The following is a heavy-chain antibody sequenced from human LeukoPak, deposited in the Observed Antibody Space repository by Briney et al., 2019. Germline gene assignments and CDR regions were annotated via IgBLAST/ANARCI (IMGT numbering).Heavy chain of an antibody. J-gene: IGHJ4*02. Sequence: GGSLRLSCAASGFAFSSYWMSWVRQAPGKGLEWVANVNQAGSDKYYMDSVKGRFTISRGNAENSLYLQMNSLRAEDTAVYYCASLYYYDSSGHYFDYWGQGTLVTVSS. V-gene: IGHV3-7*01. D-gene: IGHD3-22*01. CDR2: VNQAGSDK. CDR3: ASLYYYDSSGHYFDY. CDR1: GFAFSSYW.